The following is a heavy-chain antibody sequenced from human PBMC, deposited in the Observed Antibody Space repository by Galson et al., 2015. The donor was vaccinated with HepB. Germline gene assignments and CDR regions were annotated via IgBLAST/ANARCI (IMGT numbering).Heavy chain of an antibody. V-gene: IGHV4-59*01. CDR3: ARDKGASQYSSVGYYFDY. D-gene: IGHD6-19*01. CDR1: GASMNNYY. J-gene: IGHJ4*02. CDR2: ISHSGTA. Sequence: ETLSLTCTVSGASMNNYYWTWIRQPPGKGLEWIGYISHSGTANYNPSLRSRVTISVDTSRNQFSLKLKSVTAADTAVYFCARDKGASQYSSVGYYFDYWGQGALVSVSS.